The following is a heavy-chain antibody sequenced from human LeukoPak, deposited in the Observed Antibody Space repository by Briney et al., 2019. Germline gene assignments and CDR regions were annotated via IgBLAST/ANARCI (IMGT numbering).Heavy chain of an antibody. CDR3: AGKKQQQLVQNSAFDI. CDR1: GGSISSYY. Sequence: PSETLSLXCTVSGGSISSYYWSWIRQPAGKGLEWIGRIYTSGSTNYNPSLKSRVTMSVDTSKNQFSQKLSSVTAADTAVYYCAGKKQQQLVQNSAFDIWGQGTMVTVSS. J-gene: IGHJ3*02. CDR2: IYTSGST. V-gene: IGHV4-4*07. D-gene: IGHD6-13*01.